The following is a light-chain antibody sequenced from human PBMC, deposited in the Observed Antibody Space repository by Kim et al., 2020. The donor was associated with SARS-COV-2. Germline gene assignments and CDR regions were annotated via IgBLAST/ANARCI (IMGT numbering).Light chain of an antibody. J-gene: IGKJ1*01. CDR3: QQSYKTPRT. CDR2: TAS. Sequence: ASVGDRVIISCRASESITTYLNWYQQKPGRAPNLLIYTASSLQSGVPSRFSGSGYGTDFTLTISSLQPEDFATYYCQQSYKTPRTFGQGTKVDIK. V-gene: IGKV1-39*01. CDR1: ESITTY.